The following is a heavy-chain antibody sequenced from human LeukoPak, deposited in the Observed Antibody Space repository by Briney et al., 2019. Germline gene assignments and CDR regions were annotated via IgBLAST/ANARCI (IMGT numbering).Heavy chain of an antibody. D-gene: IGHD4-17*01. V-gene: IGHV4-34*01. CDR1: GGSFSGYY. CDR2: INHSGST. Sequence: SETLSLTCAVYGGSFSGYYWSWIRQPPGKGLEGIGEINHSGSTNYNPSLKSRVTISVDTSKNQFSMKLSSVTAAEKAVYYCARRHQDYGDYVRQIDYWGQGTLVTVSS. CDR3: ARRHQDYGDYVRQIDY. J-gene: IGHJ4*02.